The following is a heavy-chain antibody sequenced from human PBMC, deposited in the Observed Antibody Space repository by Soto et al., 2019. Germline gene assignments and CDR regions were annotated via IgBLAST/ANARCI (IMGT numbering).Heavy chain of an antibody. Sequence: ASVKVSCKASGYTFTSYGITWVRQAPGQGLEWMGWSSGYNGDIKYAQKLRGRVTMTADTSTSTAYMDLRSLRSDDTAIYFCVRDGPLISARNWFASLGQGTLVP. CDR2: SSGYNGDI. V-gene: IGHV1-18*01. D-gene: IGHD6-6*01. J-gene: IGHJ5*01. CDR1: GYTFTSYG. CDR3: VRDGPLISARNWFAS.